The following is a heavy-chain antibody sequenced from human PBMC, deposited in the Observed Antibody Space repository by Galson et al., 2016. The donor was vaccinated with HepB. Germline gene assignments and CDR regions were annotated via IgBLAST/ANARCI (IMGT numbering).Heavy chain of an antibody. D-gene: IGHD2-2*01. CDR3: ARASTPRGKKGFDI. CDR1: GFTFNDFA. Sequence: SLRLSCAASGFTFNDFAIHWVRQAPGKGLEWVAVISYDKTEEYYADSVRGRFTLSRDNSKDTLWLQMNSLRTEDTAVYYRARASTPRGKKGFDIWGQGTMVTVSS. V-gene: IGHV3-30*04. J-gene: IGHJ3*02. CDR2: ISYDKTEE.